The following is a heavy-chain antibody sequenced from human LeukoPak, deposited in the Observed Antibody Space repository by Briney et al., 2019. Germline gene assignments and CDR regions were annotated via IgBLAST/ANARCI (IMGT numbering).Heavy chain of an antibody. V-gene: IGHV3-33*01. Sequence: GGSLRLSCTASGFTFSSYGMDWVRQAPGKGLEWVAVIWYDGSNKYYADSVKGRFTISRDNSKNTLYLQVNSLRAEDTAVYYYARERTAMVNFDYWGQGTLVTVSS. J-gene: IGHJ4*02. CDR3: ARERTAMVNFDY. CDR1: GFTFSSYG. CDR2: IWYDGSNK. D-gene: IGHD5-18*01.